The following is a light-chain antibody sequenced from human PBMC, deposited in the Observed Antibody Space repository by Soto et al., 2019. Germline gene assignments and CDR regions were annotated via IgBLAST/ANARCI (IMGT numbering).Light chain of an antibody. V-gene: IGKV3-11*01. Sequence: EIVLTQSPATLSLSPGERATLSCRASQSVSSYLAWYQQKPGQAPRLLIYDASNRATGIPARFSCSGSGTDFTLTISSLEPEDFAVYYCQQRSNRITFGQGTRLEIK. CDR2: DAS. CDR1: QSVSSY. J-gene: IGKJ5*01. CDR3: QQRSNRIT.